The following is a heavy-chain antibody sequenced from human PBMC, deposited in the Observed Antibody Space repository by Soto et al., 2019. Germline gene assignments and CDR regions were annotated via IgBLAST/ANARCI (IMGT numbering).Heavy chain of an antibody. J-gene: IGHJ4*02. V-gene: IGHV3-53*01. CDR2: IYSGGST. CDR3: ARGPAMVAFDY. CDR1: GFTVSSNY. D-gene: IGHD5-18*01. Sequence: GGSLRLSCAASGFTVSSNYMSGVRQAPGKGLEWVSVIYSGGSTDYADSVKGRFTISRDNSKNTLYLQMNSLRAEDTAVYYCARGPAMVAFDYGGQETLVPVSS.